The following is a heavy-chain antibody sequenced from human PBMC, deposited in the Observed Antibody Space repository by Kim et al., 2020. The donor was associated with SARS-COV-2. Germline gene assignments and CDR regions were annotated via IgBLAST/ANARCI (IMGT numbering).Heavy chain of an antibody. CDR2: IYSGGTGT. D-gene: IGHD1-26*01. CDR3: ARDSRGYTGIRLSFDI. J-gene: IGHJ3*02. V-gene: IGHV3-23*03. Sequence: GGSLRLSCAASGFTLSSYAMSWVCQAPGMGLEWVSVIYSGGTGTNYADSVKGRFTISRDSAKNTLYLQMNSLTAEDTALYYCARDSRGYTGIRLSFDIWG. CDR1: GFTLSSYA.